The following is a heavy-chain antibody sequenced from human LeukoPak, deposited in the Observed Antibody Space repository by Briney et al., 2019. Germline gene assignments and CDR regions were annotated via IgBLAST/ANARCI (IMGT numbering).Heavy chain of an antibody. CDR2: ISTYNGNT. J-gene: IGHJ4*02. Sequence: ASVKVSCKASGYTFTSYGISWVRQAPGQGLEWVGWISTYNGNTKYAQKLQGRVIMTTDTSTGTPYMELRSLRSDDTAVYYCAREYCSTTSCYGPDYWGQGTLVTVSS. CDR3: AREYCSTTSCYGPDY. CDR1: GYTFTSYG. D-gene: IGHD2-2*01. V-gene: IGHV1-18*01.